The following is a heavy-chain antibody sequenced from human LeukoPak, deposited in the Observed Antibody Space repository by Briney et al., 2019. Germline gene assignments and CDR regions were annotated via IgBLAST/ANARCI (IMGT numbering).Heavy chain of an antibody. D-gene: IGHD6-6*01. CDR3: AALVSSSSAVGY. V-gene: IGHV3-23*01. Sequence: GGSLRLSCAASGFTFSSYAMSWVRQAPGKGLEWVSAISGSGGSTYYADSVKGRFTISRDNSKNTLYLQMNSLRAEDTAVYYCAALVSSSSAVGYWGQGTLVTVSS. CDR1: GFTFSSYA. CDR2: ISGSGGST. J-gene: IGHJ4*02.